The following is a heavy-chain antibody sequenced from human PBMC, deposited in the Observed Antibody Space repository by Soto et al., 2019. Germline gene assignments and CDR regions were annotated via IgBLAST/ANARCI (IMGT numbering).Heavy chain of an antibody. CDR2: ISAYNGNT. Sequence: ASVKVSCKASGYTFTSYGISWVRQAPGQGLEWMGWISAYNGNTNYAQKLQGRVTMTPDTSYMELRSLRSDDTAVYYCARGRIHLITMIVELYFQHWGQGTLVTVSS. CDR3: ARGRIHLITMIVELYFQH. V-gene: IGHV1-18*01. D-gene: IGHD3-22*01. CDR1: GYTFTSYG. J-gene: IGHJ1*01.